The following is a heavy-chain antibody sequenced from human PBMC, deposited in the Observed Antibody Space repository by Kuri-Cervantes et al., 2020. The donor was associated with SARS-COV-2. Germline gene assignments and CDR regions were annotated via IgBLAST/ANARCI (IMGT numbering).Heavy chain of an antibody. V-gene: IGHV3-64*01. J-gene: IGHJ4*02. CDR1: GFTFSSYA. CDR2: ISSDGGSK. D-gene: IGHD6-13*01. CDR3: ASGLYSSSWYVSRFDY. Sequence: GGSLRLSCAASGFTFSSYAMHWVRQAPGNGLEYVSAISSDGGSKYYTNSAKDRITIFRDTCKNSLYLQMVSLNDEDMDVYDYASGLYSSSWYVSRFDYWGQGTLVTVSS.